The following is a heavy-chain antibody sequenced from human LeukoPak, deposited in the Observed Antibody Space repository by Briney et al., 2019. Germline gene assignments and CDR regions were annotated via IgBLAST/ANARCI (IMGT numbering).Heavy chain of an antibody. V-gene: IGHV3-48*03. J-gene: IGHJ4*02. CDR3: ALQSVYCSSTSCYGTFDY. CDR2: ISSSGSTI. D-gene: IGHD2-2*01. CDR1: GFTFSSYE. Sequence: AGGSLRPSCAASGFTFSSYEMNWVRQAPGKGLEWVSYISSSGSTIYYADSVKGRFTISRDNAKNSLYLQMNSLRAEDTAVYYCALQSVYCSSTSCYGTFDYWGQGTLVTVSS.